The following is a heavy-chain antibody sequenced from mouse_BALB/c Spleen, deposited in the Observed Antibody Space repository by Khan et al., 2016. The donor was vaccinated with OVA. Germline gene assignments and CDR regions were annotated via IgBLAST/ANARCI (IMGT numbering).Heavy chain of an antibody. J-gene: IGHJ3*01. V-gene: IGHV3-8*02. CDR1: GDSITSGY. CDR2: MIYSGNT. Sequence: EVQLQESGPRLVKPSQTLSLTCSVTGDSITSGYWSWIRQFPGNKLEYMGYMIYSGNTYYNPSLKSRISITRHTSKNQYSLQLNSVTTEDTTTYYGARSTDRYACAYWGQGTLVTVSA. CDR3: ARSTDRYACAY. D-gene: IGHD2-14*01.